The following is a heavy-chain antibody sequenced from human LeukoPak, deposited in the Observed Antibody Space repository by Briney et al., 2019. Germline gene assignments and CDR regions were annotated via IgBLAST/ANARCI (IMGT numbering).Heavy chain of an antibody. V-gene: IGHV3-30*18. CDR1: GFTFRTYG. Sequence: GGSLRLSCAASGFTFRTYGMHWARQAPGKGLEWVAVISFDGTNKYYADSVKGRFTISRDNSKNTLYLQMSSLTTEDTAVYYCSKDSQVAVAVAWGQGTLVTVSS. J-gene: IGHJ5*02. CDR3: SKDSQVAVAVA. D-gene: IGHD6-19*01. CDR2: ISFDGTNK.